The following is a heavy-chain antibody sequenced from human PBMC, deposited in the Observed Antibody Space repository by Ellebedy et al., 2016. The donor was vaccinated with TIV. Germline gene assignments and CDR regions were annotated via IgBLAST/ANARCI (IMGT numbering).Heavy chain of an antibody. Sequence: MPSETLSLTCTVSGGSISSYYWSWIRQPAGKGLEWIGRIYTSGSTNYNPSLKSRVTMSVDTSKNQFSLKLSSVTAADTAVYYCARSRYYYGSGSYYWGPANFDYWGQGTLVTVSS. CDR3: ARSRYYYGSGSYYWGPANFDY. D-gene: IGHD3-10*01. V-gene: IGHV4-4*07. J-gene: IGHJ4*02. CDR2: IYTSGST. CDR1: GGSISSYY.